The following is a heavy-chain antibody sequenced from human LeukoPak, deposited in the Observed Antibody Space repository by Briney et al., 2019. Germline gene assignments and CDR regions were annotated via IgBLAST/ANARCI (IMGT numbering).Heavy chain of an antibody. D-gene: IGHD3-10*01. CDR2: IDWDDDK. CDR3: ARMTSGSYGKRGFDP. V-gene: IGHV2-70*11. CDR1: GFSLSTSGMC. Sequence: SGPTLVNPTQTLTLTCTFSGFSLSTSGMCVSWIRQPPGKALEWLARIDWDDDKYYSTSLKTRLTISEDTSKNQVVLTMTNMDPVDTATYYCARMTSGSYGKRGFDPWGQGTLVTVSS. J-gene: IGHJ5*02.